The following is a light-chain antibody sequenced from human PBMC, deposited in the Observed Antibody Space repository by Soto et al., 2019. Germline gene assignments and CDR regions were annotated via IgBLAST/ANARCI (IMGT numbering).Light chain of an antibody. Sequence: DIVLTQSPATLSVSPGERATLSCRASLPISNKLAWYQQRPGQSLRLLIYGASARAHGVPARFSGSGSGIEFTLTISSLQSEDLAVYYCQQYENWPPAVTFGGGTNVEIK. J-gene: IGKJ4*01. CDR3: QQYENWPPAVT. CDR2: GAS. CDR1: LPISNK. V-gene: IGKV3-15*01.